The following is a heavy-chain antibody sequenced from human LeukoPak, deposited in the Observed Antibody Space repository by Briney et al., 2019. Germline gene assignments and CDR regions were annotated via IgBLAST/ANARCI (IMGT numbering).Heavy chain of an antibody. J-gene: IGHJ4*02. Sequence: SETLSLTCTVSGGSLSSYYWSWIRQPPGKGLEWIGSIYHSGSTYYNPSLKSRVTISVDTSKNQFSLKLSSVTAADTAVYYCASAMVGNFDYWGQGTLVTVSS. CDR3: ASAMVGNFDY. D-gene: IGHD5-18*01. V-gene: IGHV4-39*07. CDR1: GGSLSSYY. CDR2: IYHSGST.